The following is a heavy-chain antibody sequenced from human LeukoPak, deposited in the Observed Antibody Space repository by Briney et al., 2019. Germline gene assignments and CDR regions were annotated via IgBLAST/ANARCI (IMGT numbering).Heavy chain of an antibody. J-gene: IGHJ2*01. CDR2: IYTSGST. V-gene: IGHV4-4*07. CDR3: ARDPWFGELLWYFDL. Sequence: ASQTLSLTCTVSGGSISSYYWSWIRQPAGKGLEWIGRIYTSGSTNYNPSLKSRVTMSVDTSKNQFSLKLSSVTAADTAVYYCARDPWFGELLWYFDLWGRGTLVTVSS. CDR1: GGSISSYY. D-gene: IGHD3-10*01.